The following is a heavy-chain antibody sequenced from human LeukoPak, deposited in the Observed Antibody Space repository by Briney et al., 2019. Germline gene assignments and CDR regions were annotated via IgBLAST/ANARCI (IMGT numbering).Heavy chain of an antibody. CDR3: ASSSVQGPWFDP. Sequence: ASVKVSCKASGGTFSSYAISWVRQAPGQGLEWMGGIIPIFGTANYAQKFQGRVTITTDESTSTAYMELSSLGSEDTAVYYCASSSVQGPWFDPWGQGTLVTVSS. CDR2: IIPIFGTA. V-gene: IGHV1-69*05. J-gene: IGHJ5*02. CDR1: GGTFSSYA.